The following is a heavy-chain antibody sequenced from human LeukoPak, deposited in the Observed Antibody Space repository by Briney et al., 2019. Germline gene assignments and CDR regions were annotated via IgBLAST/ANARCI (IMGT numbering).Heavy chain of an antibody. CDR1: GDSVSRSDSY. Sequence: SETLSLTCTIFGDSVSRSDSYWDWIRHPPGKGLEWIGTIYYSGRTYYSPSPKSRVTLSVDMSNNQFSLTLSSVTAADTALYFCARRRYYDSSGYLEWGQGTLVTVSS. D-gene: IGHD3-22*01. CDR3: ARRRYYDSSGYLE. CDR2: IYYSGRT. J-gene: IGHJ1*01. V-gene: IGHV4-39*01.